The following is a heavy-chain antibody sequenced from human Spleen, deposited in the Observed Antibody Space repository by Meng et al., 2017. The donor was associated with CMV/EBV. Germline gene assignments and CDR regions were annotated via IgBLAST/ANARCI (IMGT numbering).Heavy chain of an antibody. CDR1: GATFSSYI. V-gene: IGHV1-69*04. Sequence: SVKVSCKASGATFSSYIISWVRQAPGQGLEWMGRIIPMLDIANYAQKFQGRVTITAVKSTTTAYMDLSNLRSEDTAVYYCAREVSIVVVPAATPYFDYWGQGTLVTVSS. CDR3: AREVSIVVVPAATPYFDY. J-gene: IGHJ4*02. D-gene: IGHD2-2*01. CDR2: IIPMLDIA.